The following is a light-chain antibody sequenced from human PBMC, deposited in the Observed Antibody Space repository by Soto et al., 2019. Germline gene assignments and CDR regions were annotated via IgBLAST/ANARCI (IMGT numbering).Light chain of an antibody. CDR2: TNT. Sequence: QSVLTQPPSASGTPGQSVTISCSGSSSNIGNNYANWYQQLPGTAPKLLIYTNTHRLSGVPDRFSGSKSGTSASLAISGLQSEDEADYYCAAWDDSLKGYVFGSGTKVTVL. V-gene: IGLV1-44*01. CDR1: SSNIGNNY. CDR3: AAWDDSLKGYV. J-gene: IGLJ1*01.